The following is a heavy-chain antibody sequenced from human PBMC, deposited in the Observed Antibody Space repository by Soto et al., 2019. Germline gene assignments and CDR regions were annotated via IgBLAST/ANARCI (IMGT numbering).Heavy chain of an antibody. CDR1: GYTFTSYA. D-gene: IGHD6-19*01. CDR2: INAGNGNT. Sequence: ASVKVSCKASGYTFTSYAMHWVRQAPGQRLEWMGWINAGNGNTKYSQKFQGRVTITRDTSASTAYMELSSLRSEDTAVYYCARVRIAVAGSACDYWGQGTLVTSPQ. V-gene: IGHV1-3*01. J-gene: IGHJ4*02. CDR3: ARVRIAVAGSACDY.